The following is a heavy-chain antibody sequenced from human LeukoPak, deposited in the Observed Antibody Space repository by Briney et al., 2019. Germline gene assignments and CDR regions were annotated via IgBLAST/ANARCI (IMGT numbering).Heavy chain of an antibody. Sequence: SETLSLTCTVSGGSISSYYWSWIRQPPGKGLEWIGEINHSGSTNYNPSLKSRVIVSVDTSKNQFSLKLSSVTAADTAVYYCAREGVLTGTTSAFDIWGQGTMVTVSS. CDR1: GGSISSYY. J-gene: IGHJ3*02. CDR3: AREGVLTGTTSAFDI. CDR2: INHSGST. D-gene: IGHD1-7*01. V-gene: IGHV4-34*01.